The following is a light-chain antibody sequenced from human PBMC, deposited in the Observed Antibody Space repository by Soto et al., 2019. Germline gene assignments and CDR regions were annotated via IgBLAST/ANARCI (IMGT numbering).Light chain of an antibody. Sequence: QSVLTQPPSVSGAPGQRVTISCTGSSSNIGSGYDVHWYQQLPGTAPKLLIYGNSNRHSGVPDRFSGSKSGTSASLAITVLQAEDEADYYCQSYDSSLSGSVFGGGTKLTVL. CDR1: SSNIGSGYD. CDR3: QSYDSSLSGSV. J-gene: IGLJ2*01. V-gene: IGLV1-40*01. CDR2: GNS.